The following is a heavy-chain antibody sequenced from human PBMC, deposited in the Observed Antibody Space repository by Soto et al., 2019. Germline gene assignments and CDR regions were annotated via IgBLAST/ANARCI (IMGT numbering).Heavy chain of an antibody. CDR2: IYYSGST. J-gene: IGHJ3*02. CDR1: GGSISRGGYC. V-gene: IGHV4-39*01. CDR3: ARAGYDFWSGLFDAFDI. Sequence: SETLSLTCTVSGGSISRGGYCWSFIRQHPGKGLEWIGYIYYSGSTYYNPSLKSRVTISVDTSKNQFSLKLSSVTAADTAVYYCARAGYDFWSGLFDAFDIWGQGTMVTVTS. D-gene: IGHD3-3*01.